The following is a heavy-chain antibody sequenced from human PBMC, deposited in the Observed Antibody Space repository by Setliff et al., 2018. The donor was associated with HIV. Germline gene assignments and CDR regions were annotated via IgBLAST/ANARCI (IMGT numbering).Heavy chain of an antibody. CDR2: IRSKAYGGTT. CDR1: GFTFGDYD. CDR3: TRARYPSYYDYVWGSYPFDY. J-gene: IGHJ4*02. D-gene: IGHD3-16*01. Sequence: GGSLRLSCAASGFTFGDYDMSWVRQAPGKGLEWVGFIRSKAYGGTTEYAASVKGRFTISRDDSKSIAYLQMNSLKTEDTAVYYCTRARYPSYYDYVWGSYPFDYWGQGTLVTVS. V-gene: IGHV3-49*04.